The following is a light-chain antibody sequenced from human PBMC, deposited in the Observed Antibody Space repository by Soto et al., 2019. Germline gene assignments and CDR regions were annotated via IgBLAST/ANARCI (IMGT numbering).Light chain of an antibody. CDR3: QQYGIPFP. CDR1: QSVPRNY. Sequence: TLSVAQAHRSTLSCMASQSVPRNYLAWYQQKPGQSPRLLIYGTSSRATGIPVRFSGSGSGTDFTLTISRLESEDFAVFYCQQYGIPFPVGPATRLE. J-gene: IGKJ5*01. V-gene: IGKV3-20*01. CDR2: GTS.